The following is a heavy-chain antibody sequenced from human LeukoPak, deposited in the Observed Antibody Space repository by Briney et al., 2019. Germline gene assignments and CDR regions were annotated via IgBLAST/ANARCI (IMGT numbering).Heavy chain of an antibody. CDR2: IKSKTDGGTT. D-gene: IGHD6-13*01. V-gene: IGHV3-15*01. CDR1: GFTFSNAW. Sequence: GGSLRLSCAASGFTFSNAWMSWVRQAPGKGLEGVGRIKSKTDGGTTDYAAPVKGRFTISRDDSKNTLYLQMNSLKTEDTAVYYCTTGAAAAGTARLTSDYWGQGTLVTVSS. J-gene: IGHJ4*02. CDR3: TTGAAAAGTARLTSDY.